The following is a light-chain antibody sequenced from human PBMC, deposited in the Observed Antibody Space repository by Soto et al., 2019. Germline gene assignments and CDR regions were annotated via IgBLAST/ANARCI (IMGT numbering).Light chain of an antibody. Sequence: QSVLTQPASVSGSPGQSITIFCTGTSSDVGGFNFVSWYQHHPDKAPKLMIYDVSNRPSGVSNRFSGSKSGNTASLTISGLQPEDEADYYCSSYTSSSTVVFGGGTKVTVL. J-gene: IGLJ2*01. CDR3: SSYTSSSTVV. CDR2: DVS. CDR1: SSDVGGFNF. V-gene: IGLV2-14*03.